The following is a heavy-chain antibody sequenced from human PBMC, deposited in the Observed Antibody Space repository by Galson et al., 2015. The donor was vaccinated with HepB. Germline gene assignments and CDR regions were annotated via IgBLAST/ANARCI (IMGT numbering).Heavy chain of an antibody. Sequence: SLRLSCAASGFTFSSYEMNWVRQAPGKGLEWVSYISSSGSTIYYADSVMGRFTISRDNAKNSLYLQMNSLRAEDTAVYYCARVGDSSCYYYSYYYGMDVWGQGATLTVSS. CDR2: ISSSGSTI. CDR3: ARVGDSSCYYYSYYYGMDV. J-gene: IGHJ6*02. D-gene: IGHD3-22*01. V-gene: IGHV3-48*03. CDR1: GFTFSSYE.